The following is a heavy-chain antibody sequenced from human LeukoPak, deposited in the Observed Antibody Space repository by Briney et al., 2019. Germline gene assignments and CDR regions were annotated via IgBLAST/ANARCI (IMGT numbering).Heavy chain of an antibody. J-gene: IGHJ6*02. CDR1: GGSISSYY. CDR3: ALTPLGDYYYYGMDV. Sequence: PSETLSLTCTVSGGSISSYYWSWIRQPPGKGLEWIGYIYYSGSTNYNPSLKSRVTISVDTSKNQFSLKLSSVTAADTAVYYCALTPLGDYYYYGMDVWGQGTTVTVSS. CDR2: IYYSGST. V-gene: IGHV4-59*08. D-gene: IGHD7-27*01.